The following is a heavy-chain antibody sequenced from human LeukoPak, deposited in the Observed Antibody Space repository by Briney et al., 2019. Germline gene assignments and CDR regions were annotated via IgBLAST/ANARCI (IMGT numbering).Heavy chain of an antibody. D-gene: IGHD6-13*01. CDR3: ARDRAAAGTSWFDP. J-gene: IGHJ5*02. CDR2: INPNSGGT. CDR1: GYTFTGYY. V-gene: IGHV1-2*02. Sequence: GSVKVSCKASGYTFTGYYMHWLRQAPGQGLEWMGWINPNSGGTNYAQKFQGRVTMTRDTSISTAYMELSRLRSDDTAVYYCARDRAAAGTSWFDPWGQGTLVTVSS.